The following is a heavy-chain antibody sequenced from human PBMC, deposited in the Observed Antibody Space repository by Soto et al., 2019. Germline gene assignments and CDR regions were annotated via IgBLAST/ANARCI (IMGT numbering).Heavy chain of an antibody. CDR2: INAGNGNT. D-gene: IGHD2-2*01. J-gene: IGHJ6*02. CDR3: ARDWNIVVVLSFGMDV. CDR1: GYTFTSYA. V-gene: IGHV1-3*01. Sequence: GSVKVSCKASGYTFTSYAMHWVRQAPGQRLEWMGWINAGNGNTKYSQKFQGRVTITRDTSASTAYMELSSLRSEDTAVYYCARDWNIVVVLSFGMDVWGQGTTVSVSS.